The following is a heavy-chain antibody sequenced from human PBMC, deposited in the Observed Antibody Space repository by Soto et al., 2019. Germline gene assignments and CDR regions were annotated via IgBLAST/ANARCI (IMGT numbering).Heavy chain of an antibody. CDR3: AKWNSSGWPYYFDY. V-gene: IGHV3-23*01. CDR2: ISGGGGST. J-gene: IGHJ4*02. Sequence: GGSLRLSCAASGFTFSLYAMSWVRQAPGKGLEWVSTISGGGGSTFYADSVKGRFTVSRDNSKNTLYLQMNSLRAEDTAVYYCAKWNSSGWPYYFDYCGQGSLVTVSS. CDR1: GFTFSLYA. D-gene: IGHD6-19*01.